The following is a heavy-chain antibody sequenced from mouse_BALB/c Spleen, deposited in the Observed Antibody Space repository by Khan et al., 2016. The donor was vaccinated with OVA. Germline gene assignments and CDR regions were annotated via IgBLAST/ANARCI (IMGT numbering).Heavy chain of an antibody. Sequence: VQLKQSGAELVKPGASVKLSCTASGFTINDTYIHWVKQRPEQGLEWIGRIAPANGNTNYDPKFQGKATIKADTSSNTAYMQLSSLTSEDTAVYYCAHPSYDRRNWDVWGAGTTVTVSS. J-gene: IGHJ1*01. CDR3: AHPSYDRRNWDV. CDR2: IAPANGNT. CDR1: GFTINDTY. V-gene: IGHV14-3*02. D-gene: IGHD4-1*01.